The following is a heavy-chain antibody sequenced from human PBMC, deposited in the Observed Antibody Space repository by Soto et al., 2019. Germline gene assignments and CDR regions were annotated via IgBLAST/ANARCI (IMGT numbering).Heavy chain of an antibody. J-gene: IGHJ5*02. Sequence: ASVKVSCKASGYTFTGYYMHWVRQAPGQGLEWMGWINPNSGGTNYAQKFQGRVTMTRDTSISTAYMELSRLRSDDTAVYYCARDLKGSGINWFDPWGQGTLVTVSS. V-gene: IGHV1-2*02. D-gene: IGHD3-10*01. CDR1: GYTFTGYY. CDR3: ARDLKGSGINWFDP. CDR2: INPNSGGT.